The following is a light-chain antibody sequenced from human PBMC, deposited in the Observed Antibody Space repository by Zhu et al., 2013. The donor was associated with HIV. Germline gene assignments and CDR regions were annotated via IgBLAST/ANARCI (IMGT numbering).Light chain of an antibody. J-gene: IGKJ2*01. CDR2: AAS. CDR1: QSISTS. Sequence: DIQMTQSPSSLSASVGDRVTITCRASQSISTSLNWYQEKPGKAPKLMIYAASSLQSGVPSRFSGSGSGTEFTLTINNLQPDDFGTYYCQQYNDFSYTFGQGTKLEIK. V-gene: IGKV1-39*01. CDR3: QQYNDFSYT.